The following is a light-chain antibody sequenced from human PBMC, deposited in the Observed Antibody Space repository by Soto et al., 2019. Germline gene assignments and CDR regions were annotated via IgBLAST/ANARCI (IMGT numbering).Light chain of an antibody. V-gene: IGKV1-5*01. CDR3: QQYNDYYPVIT. CDR2: AAS. CDR1: QSISTW. Sequence: DIQMTQSPSTLSASVGDRVTITCRASQSISTWLAWYQQKPGKAPKLLIYAASSLESGVPSRFSGSGSGTEFALTISSLQPDDFATYYCQQYNDYYPVITGGQGPRLEIK. J-gene: IGKJ5*01.